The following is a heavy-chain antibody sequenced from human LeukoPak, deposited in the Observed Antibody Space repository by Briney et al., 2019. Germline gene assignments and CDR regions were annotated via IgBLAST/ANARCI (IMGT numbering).Heavy chain of an antibody. V-gene: IGHV4-30-2*05. J-gene: IGHJ3*02. CDR3: ARLVDSGYDLDAFDI. CDR2: IYYSGST. Sequence: SETLSLTCAVSGGSISSGGYSWSWIRQPPGKGLEWIGYIYYSGSTYYNPSLKSRVTISVDTSKNQFSLKLSSVTAADTAVYYCARLVDSGYDLDAFDIWGQGTMVTVSS. D-gene: IGHD5-12*01. CDR1: GGSISSGGYS.